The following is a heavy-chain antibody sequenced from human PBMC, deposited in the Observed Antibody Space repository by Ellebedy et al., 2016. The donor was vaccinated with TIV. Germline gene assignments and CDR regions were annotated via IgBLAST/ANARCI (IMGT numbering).Heavy chain of an antibody. J-gene: IGHJ5*02. CDR3: AKRDGDWGS. V-gene: IGHV5-51*01. Sequence: GESLKISXKGSGYDFTSYWIAWVRQMPGKGLEWMGIIYPGDSESRYSPSFQGHVTISADKSISTAYLQWSSLKASDTAMYYCAKRDGDWGSWGQGTLVTVSS. D-gene: IGHD2-21*01. CDR1: GYDFTSYW. CDR2: IYPGDSES.